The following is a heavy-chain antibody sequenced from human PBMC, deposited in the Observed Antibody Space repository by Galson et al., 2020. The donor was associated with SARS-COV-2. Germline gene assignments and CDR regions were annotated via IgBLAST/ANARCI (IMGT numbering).Heavy chain of an antibody. V-gene: IGHV4-61*09. CDR2: IYTSGST. CDR1: GGSISSGSYY. Sequence: SETLSLTCAVSGGSISSGSYYWSWIRQPAGKGLEWIGHIYTSGSTNYNPSLKSRVTISVDTSKNQFSLKLSSVTAADTAVYYCARARYSSPPYYYYYYYMDVWGKGTTVTVSS. CDR3: ARARYSSPPYYYYYYYMDV. J-gene: IGHJ6*03. D-gene: IGHD2-21*01.